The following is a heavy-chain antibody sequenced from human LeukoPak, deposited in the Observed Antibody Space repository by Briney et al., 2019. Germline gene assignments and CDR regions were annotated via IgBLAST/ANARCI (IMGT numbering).Heavy chain of an antibody. CDR3: ARGSSGYYSRGAFDI. Sequence: PSETLSLTCAVYGGSFSGYYWSWIRQPPGKGLEWIGEINHSGSTNYNPSLKSRVTISVDTSKNQFPLKLSSVTAADTAVYYCARGSSGYYSRGAFDIWGQGTMVTVSS. CDR2: INHSGST. V-gene: IGHV4-34*01. CDR1: GGSFSGYY. J-gene: IGHJ3*02. D-gene: IGHD3-22*01.